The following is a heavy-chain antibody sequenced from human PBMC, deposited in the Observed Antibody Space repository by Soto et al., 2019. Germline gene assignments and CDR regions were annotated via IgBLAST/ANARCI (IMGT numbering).Heavy chain of an antibody. V-gene: IGHV4-30-2*01. CDR1: GGSISSGGYS. J-gene: IGHJ3*02. CDR2: IYHSGST. D-gene: IGHD2-15*01. CDR3: ARFLDTPPSAADI. Sequence: SGTLSLTSAVSGGSISSGGYSWSWIRQPPGKGLEWIGYIYHSGSTYYNPSLKSRVTISVDRSKNQFSLKLSSVTAADTAVYYWARFLDTPPSAADISGKGTMVTVS.